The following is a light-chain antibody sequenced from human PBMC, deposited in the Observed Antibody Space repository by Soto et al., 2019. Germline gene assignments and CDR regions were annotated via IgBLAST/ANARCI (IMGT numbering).Light chain of an antibody. Sequence: QSVLTQPASVSGSPGQSITISCTGTSSDVGGYNYVSWYQQHPGKAPKLMIYDVSNRPSGVSNRFSGSKSGNTASLTISGLQAEYEADYYCSSYTSSSTLGVFGGGPKLTVL. CDR1: SSDVGGYNY. CDR3: SSYTSSSTLGV. V-gene: IGLV2-14*01. J-gene: IGLJ2*01. CDR2: DVS.